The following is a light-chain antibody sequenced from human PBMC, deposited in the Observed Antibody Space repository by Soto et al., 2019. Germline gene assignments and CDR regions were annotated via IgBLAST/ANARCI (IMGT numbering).Light chain of an antibody. Sequence: QSVLTQPPSASGTPGQRVTISCSGSSSNIGSNYVYWYQQLPGTAPKLLIYSNNQRPSGVPHRFSGSKSGTSASLAISGRRSEDEADYYCAAWDDSLSGRVFGGGTQLTVL. CDR3: AAWDDSLSGRV. J-gene: IGLJ2*01. CDR1: SSNIGSNY. V-gene: IGLV1-47*02. CDR2: SNN.